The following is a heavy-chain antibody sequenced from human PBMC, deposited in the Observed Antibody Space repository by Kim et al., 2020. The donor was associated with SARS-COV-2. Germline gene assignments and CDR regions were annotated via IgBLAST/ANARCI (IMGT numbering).Heavy chain of an antibody. D-gene: IGHD6-19*01. Sequence: SETLSLTCTVSGGSISSYYWSWIRQPPGKGLEWIGYIYYSGSTNYNPSLKSRVTISVDTSKNQFSLKLSSVTAADTAVYYCARVPRGGWYYFDYWGQGTLVTVSS. CDR1: GGSISSYY. J-gene: IGHJ4*02. CDR3: ARVPRGGWYYFDY. CDR2: IYYSGST. V-gene: IGHV4-59*01.